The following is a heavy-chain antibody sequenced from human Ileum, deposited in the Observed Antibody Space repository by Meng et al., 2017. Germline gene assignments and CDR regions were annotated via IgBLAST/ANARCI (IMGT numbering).Heavy chain of an antibody. CDR2: ISQSGTT. V-gene: IGHV4-4*02. CDR1: GGSISNGKW. CDR3: ATYGSGFTPPLDP. J-gene: IGHJ5*02. D-gene: IGHD3-10*01. Sequence: QLQLQESGPGRVRPSGSLSLNCAVSGGSISNGKWWRWVRQPPGKGLEWIGEISQSGTTNYYPSLNSRVSISLDKANNHLSLTLTSVTAADTAVYYCATYGSGFTPPLDPWGQGILVTVSS.